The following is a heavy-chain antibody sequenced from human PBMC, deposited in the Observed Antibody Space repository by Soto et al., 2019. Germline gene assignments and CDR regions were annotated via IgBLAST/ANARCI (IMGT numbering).Heavy chain of an antibody. J-gene: IGHJ6*03. Sequence: GGSLRLSCAASGFTFSSYGMHWVRQAPGKGLEWVAVIWYDGSNKYYADSVKGRFTISRDNSKNTLYLQMNSLRVEDTAVYYCARRYYYYYYMDVWGKGTTVTVSS. V-gene: IGHV3-33*08. CDR3: ARRYYYYYYMDV. CDR2: IWYDGSNK. CDR1: GFTFSSYG.